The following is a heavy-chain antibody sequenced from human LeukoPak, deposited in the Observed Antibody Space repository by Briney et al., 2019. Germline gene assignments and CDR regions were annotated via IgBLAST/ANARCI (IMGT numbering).Heavy chain of an antibody. CDR3: TKDYDTVGYYSSDY. D-gene: IGHD3-22*01. J-gene: IGHJ4*02. V-gene: IGHV3-23*01. CDR2: LSGSGTTT. CDR1: GFTFSDYA. Sequence: GGSLRLSCAASGFTFSDYAMSWVRQVPGKGLEWGSTLSGSGTTTFYANSVKGRFTISRDSSKNTLYLQMNSLRAADTALYYCTKDYDTVGYYSSDYWGQGTLVTVSS.